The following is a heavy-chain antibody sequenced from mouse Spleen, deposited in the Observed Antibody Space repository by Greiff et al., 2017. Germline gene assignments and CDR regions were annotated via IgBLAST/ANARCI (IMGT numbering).Heavy chain of an antibody. CDR2: ISSGSSTI. CDR3: ARVDSSFAY. CDR1: GFTFSDYG. V-gene: IGHV5-17*01. Sequence: EVHLVESGGGLVKPGGSLKLSCAASGFTFSDYGMHWVRQAPEKGLEWVAYISSGSSTIYYADTVKGRFTISRDNAKNTLFLQMTSLRSEDTAMYYCARVDSSFAYWGQGTLVTVSA. J-gene: IGHJ3*01.